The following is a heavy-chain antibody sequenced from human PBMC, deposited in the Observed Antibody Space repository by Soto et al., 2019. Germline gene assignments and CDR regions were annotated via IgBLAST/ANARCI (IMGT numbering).Heavy chain of an antibody. Sequence: LTCAITGDSVSSNSAGWSWVRQSPSRGLEWLGRTYYRSKWYYEYAVSVRGRITINPDTSKNQYSLQLNSVTPEDTAVYFCARGEQYSGRIFDYWGQGTLVTVSS. CDR2: TYYRSKWYY. CDR1: GDSVSSNSAG. CDR3: ARGEQYSGRIFDY. D-gene: IGHD1-26*01. V-gene: IGHV6-1*01. J-gene: IGHJ4*01.